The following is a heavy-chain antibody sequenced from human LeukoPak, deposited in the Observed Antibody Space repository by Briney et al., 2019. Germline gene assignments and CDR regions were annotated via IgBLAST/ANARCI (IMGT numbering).Heavy chain of an antibody. CDR3: AMALDY. Sequence: QPGGSPRLSCVASGFTFSNYLINWVRQAPGKGLEWVSGISHSGSSIYYADSVKGRFTIYRDNSKNTLYLQMDSLRVEDTAVYYCAMALDYWGQGTLVTVSS. J-gene: IGHJ4*02. CDR1: GFTFSNYL. CDR2: ISHSGSSI. V-gene: IGHV3-23*01.